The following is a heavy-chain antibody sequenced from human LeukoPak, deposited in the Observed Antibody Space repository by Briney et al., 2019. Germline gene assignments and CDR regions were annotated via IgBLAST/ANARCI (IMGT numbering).Heavy chain of an antibody. CDR1: GHTFTSYY. D-gene: IGHD3-22*01. CDR2: INPSGGST. CDR3: ARWGSHYDSSGPSDY. V-gene: IGHV1-46*01. Sequence: GASVKVSCKASGHTFTSYYMHWVRQAPGQGLEWMGIINPSGGSTSYAQKFQGRVTMTRDTSTSTVYMELSSLRSEDTAVYYCARWGSHYDSSGPSDYWGQGTLSPSPQ. J-gene: IGHJ4*02.